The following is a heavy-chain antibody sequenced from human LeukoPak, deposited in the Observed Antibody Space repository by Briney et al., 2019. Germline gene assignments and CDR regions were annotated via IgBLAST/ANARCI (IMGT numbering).Heavy chain of an antibody. CDR2: IYYSGST. J-gene: IGHJ5*02. CDR3: ARDMVTIFGFDP. V-gene: IGHV4-39*07. CDR1: GGSISSSSYY. Sequence: PSETLSLTCTVSGGSISSSSYYWGWIRQPPGKGLEWIGSIYYSGSTYYNPSLKSRVTISVDTSKNQFSLKLNSVTAADTAVYYCARDMVTIFGFDPWGQGTLVTVSS. D-gene: IGHD3-3*01.